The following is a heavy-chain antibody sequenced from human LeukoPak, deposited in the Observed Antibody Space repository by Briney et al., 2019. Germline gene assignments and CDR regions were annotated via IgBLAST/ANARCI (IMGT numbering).Heavy chain of an antibody. Sequence: GGSLRLSCAASGFTFDDYTMHWVRQAPGKGLEWVSLISWDGGSTYYADSVKGRFTISRDNAKNSLYLQMNSLRAEDTAVYYCARDDNWFDPWGQGTLVTVSS. V-gene: IGHV3-43*01. J-gene: IGHJ5*02. CDR2: ISWDGGST. CDR3: ARDDNWFDP. CDR1: GFTFDDYT.